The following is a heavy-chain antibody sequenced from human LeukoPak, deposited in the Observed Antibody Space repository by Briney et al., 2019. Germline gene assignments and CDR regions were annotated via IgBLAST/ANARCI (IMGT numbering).Heavy chain of an antibody. D-gene: IGHD3-9*01. CDR1: GGSISSGSYY. CDR2: IYTSGST. V-gene: IGHV4-61*02. CDR3: AREGDYDILTGYYRTFDI. J-gene: IGHJ3*02. Sequence: TLSLTCTVSGGSISSGSYYWSWIRQPAGKGLEWIGRIYTSGSTNYNPSLKSRVTISVDTSKNQFSLKLSSVTAADTAVYYCAREGDYDILTGYYRTFDIWGQGTMVTVSS.